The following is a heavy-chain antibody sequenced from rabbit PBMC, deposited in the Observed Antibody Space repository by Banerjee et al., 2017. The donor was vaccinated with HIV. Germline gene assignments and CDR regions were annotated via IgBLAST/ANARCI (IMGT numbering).Heavy chain of an antibody. CDR2: ITTGSGNT. J-gene: IGHJ4*01. Sequence: QEQLVESGGGLVKPGASLTLTCTASGFDLSSNTICWVRQAPGKGLEWIGCITTGSGNTYYASWAKGRFTISRTSSTTVSLQMTSLTAADTATYFCARDLAGVIGWNFNLRGPGTLVTVS. V-gene: IGHV1S45*01. D-gene: IGHD4-1*01. CDR3: ARDLAGVIGWNFNL. CDR1: GFDLSSNT.